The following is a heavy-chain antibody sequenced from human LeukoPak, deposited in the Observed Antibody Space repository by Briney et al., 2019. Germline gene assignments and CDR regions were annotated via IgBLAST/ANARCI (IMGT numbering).Heavy chain of an antibody. CDR2: IYHSGST. CDR3: ARVWTDSGSYYDDRGAFDY. D-gene: IGHD1-26*01. Sequence: PSETLSLTCAVSGGSISSGGFSWSWIRQPPGKGLEWIGSIYHSGSTYYNPSLKSRVTISVDTSKNQISLKLSSVTAADTALYYCARVWTDSGSYYDDRGAFDYWGQGTLVTVSS. J-gene: IGHJ4*02. V-gene: IGHV4-39*07. CDR1: GGSISSGGFS.